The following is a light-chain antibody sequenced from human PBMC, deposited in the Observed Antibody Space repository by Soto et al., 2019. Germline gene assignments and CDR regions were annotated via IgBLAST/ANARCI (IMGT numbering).Light chain of an antibody. CDR3: QQYGSSPVS. CDR2: GAS. V-gene: IGKV3-20*01. J-gene: IGKJ3*01. Sequence: EIVLTQSPGTLSLSPGERATLSCRASQSVSNNYLAWYQQKPGQAPRFLMYGASSRATGTPDRFSGSGSGTDFTITISRLKPEDYAMYYCQQYGSSPVSFGPGAKVDIK. CDR1: QSVSNNY.